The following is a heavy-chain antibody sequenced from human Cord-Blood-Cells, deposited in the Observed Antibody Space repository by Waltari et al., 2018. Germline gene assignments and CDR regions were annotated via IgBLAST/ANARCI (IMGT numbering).Heavy chain of an antibody. D-gene: IGHD3-10*01. Sequence: EVQLLESGGGLVQPGGSLRLSCAASGFTFSRYAMSGVRQAPGKGLEWVSGIRGIGGSTYYADSVKGRFTISRDNSKNTRYLQMNSLRAEDTAVYYCAKGAYRGSYYKVDYWGQGTLVTVSS. V-gene: IGHV3-23*01. CDR3: AKGAYRGSYYKVDY. J-gene: IGHJ4*02. CDR2: IRGIGGST. CDR1: GFTFSRYA.